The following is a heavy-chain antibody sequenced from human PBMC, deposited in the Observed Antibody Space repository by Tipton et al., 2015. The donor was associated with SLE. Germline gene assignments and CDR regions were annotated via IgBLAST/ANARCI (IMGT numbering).Heavy chain of an antibody. CDR2: ISYDGSNK. V-gene: IGHV3-30*04. CDR1: GFIFTNYA. D-gene: IGHD3-22*01. J-gene: IGHJ4*02. CDR3: ARTYYYDGSGYQEDFDY. Sequence: RSLRLSCAASGFIFTNYALNWVRQAPGKGLEWVAVISYDGSNKYYADSVKGRFTISRDNSKNTLYLQMNSLRAEDTAVYYCARTYYYDGSGYQEDFDYWGQGTLVTVSS.